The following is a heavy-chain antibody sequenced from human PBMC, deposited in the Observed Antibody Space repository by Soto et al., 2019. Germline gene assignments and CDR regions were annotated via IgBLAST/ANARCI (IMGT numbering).Heavy chain of an antibody. CDR3: AKARTRYCSSTSCYASDY. J-gene: IGHJ4*02. D-gene: IGHD2-2*01. Sequence: GGSLRLSCAASGFTFSSYGMHWVRQAPGKGLEWVAVISYDGSNKYYADSVKGRFTISRDNSKNTLYLQMNSLRAEDTAVYYCAKARTRYCSSTSCYASDYWGQGTLVTVSS. V-gene: IGHV3-30*18. CDR2: ISYDGSNK. CDR1: GFTFSSYG.